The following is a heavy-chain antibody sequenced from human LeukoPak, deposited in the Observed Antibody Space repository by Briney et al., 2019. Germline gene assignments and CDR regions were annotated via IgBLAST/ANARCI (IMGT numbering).Heavy chain of an antibody. CDR2: INLNSRTI. CDR1: GFTFSTYG. V-gene: IGHV3-48*01. Sequence: GGSLRLSCAASGFTFSTYGMNWVRQAPGKGLEWVSYINLNSRTIDYADSVRGRFTISRDNAKSSLYLQMNSLRAEDTALYYCARGRSGYYRIFDYWGQGTLVTVSS. D-gene: IGHD3-22*01. CDR3: ARGRSGYYRIFDY. J-gene: IGHJ4*02.